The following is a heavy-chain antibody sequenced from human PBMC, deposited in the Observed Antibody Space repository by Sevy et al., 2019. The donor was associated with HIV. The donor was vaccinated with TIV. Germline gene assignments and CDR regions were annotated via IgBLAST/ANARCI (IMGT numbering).Heavy chain of an antibody. V-gene: IGHV3-9*01. Sequence: GGSLRLSCAASGFAFDDYIMHWVRQVPGRGLEWVADISWNSGSVGYADSVKGRFTISRDNAKNSLYLQMNSLRAEDTAVYYCARDYSGPDVWGQGTTVTVSS. CDR1: GFAFDDYI. D-gene: IGHD5-18*01. J-gene: IGHJ6*02. CDR3: ARDYSGPDV. CDR2: ISWNSGSV.